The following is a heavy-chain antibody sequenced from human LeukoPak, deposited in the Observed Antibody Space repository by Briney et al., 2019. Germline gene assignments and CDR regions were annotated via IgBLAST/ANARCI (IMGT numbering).Heavy chain of an antibody. CDR1: GFTFTSSA. CDR3: AAEERRSIWKPGVALDI. CDR2: IVVGSGNT. V-gene: IGHV1-58*01. D-gene: IGHD1-1*01. J-gene: IGHJ3*02. Sequence: SVKVSCKASGFTFTSSAVQWVRQARGQRLEWIGWIVVGSGNTNYAQKFQERVTITRDMSTSTAYMELSSLRSEDTAVYYCAAEERRSIWKPGVALDIWGQGTMVTVSS.